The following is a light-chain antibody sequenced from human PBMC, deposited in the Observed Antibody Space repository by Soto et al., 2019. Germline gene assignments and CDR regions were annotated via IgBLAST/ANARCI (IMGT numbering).Light chain of an antibody. CDR2: DVT. Sequence: QSALTQPASVSGSPGQSITISCTGTSSDVGGYNYVSWYQQHPGQAPKLMIYDVTNRPSGVSNRFSGSKSGNTASLKISGLQAEDEADYYCISYTSSSTRVFGTGTKLTVL. V-gene: IGLV2-14*03. CDR3: ISYTSSSTRV. J-gene: IGLJ1*01. CDR1: SSDVGGYNY.